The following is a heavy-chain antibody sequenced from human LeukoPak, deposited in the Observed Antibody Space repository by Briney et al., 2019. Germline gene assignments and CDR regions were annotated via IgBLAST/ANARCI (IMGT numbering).Heavy chain of an antibody. CDR2: ISGSGGST. Sequence: GGSLRLSCAASGFTFSSYAMSWVRQAPGKGLEWVSAISGSGGSTYYADSVKGRFTISRDNSKNTLYLQMNSLGPEDTAIYYCAFVPRAYYYYMDVWGKGTTVTVSS. J-gene: IGHJ6*03. V-gene: IGHV3-23*01. CDR1: GFTFSSYA. CDR3: AFVPRAYYYYMDV. D-gene: IGHD6-6*01.